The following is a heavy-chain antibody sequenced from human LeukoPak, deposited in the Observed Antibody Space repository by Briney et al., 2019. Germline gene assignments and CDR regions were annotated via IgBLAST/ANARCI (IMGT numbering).Heavy chain of an antibody. Sequence: GASVKVSCKASGYIFTSYYMHWVRQAPGQGLEWMGWINPNSGGTNYAQKFQGRVTMTRDTSISTAYMELSRLRSDDTAVYYCARDLLGPLAGLFDYWGQGTLVTVSS. CDR1: GYIFTSYY. D-gene: IGHD6-19*01. V-gene: IGHV1-2*02. CDR2: INPNSGGT. CDR3: ARDLLGPLAGLFDY. J-gene: IGHJ4*02.